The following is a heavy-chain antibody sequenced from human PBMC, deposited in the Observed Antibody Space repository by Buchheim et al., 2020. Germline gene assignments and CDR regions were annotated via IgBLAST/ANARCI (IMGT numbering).Heavy chain of an antibody. J-gene: IGHJ4*02. CDR3: ARRVRDSSGYNFDF. D-gene: IGHD5-24*01. Sequence: EVQLVQSGAEVKRPGESLRISCQGSGYSFTGAYIAWVRQMPGKGLEWMGLIYPGDSYTKYSPSFEGLVTMSADKSIRTAYLQWRSLRTSDTAIYYCARRVRDSSGYNFDFWGQGTL. CDR1: GYSFTGAY. CDR2: IYPGDSYT. V-gene: IGHV5-51*01.